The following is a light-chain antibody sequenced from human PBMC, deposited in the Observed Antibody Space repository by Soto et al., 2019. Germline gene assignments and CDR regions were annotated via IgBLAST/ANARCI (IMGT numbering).Light chain of an antibody. CDR2: DAS. CDR3: QQFHLGNT. V-gene: IGKV1-5*01. CDR1: QSVHKW. Sequence: IQMTQSPSTLSASVGDRVTITCRASQSVHKWVAWYQQKSGRAPMLLIYDASTLQSGVSSRFSGTGSGTDFRLSITSLQPDDFATYYCQQFHLGNTFGQGTRLGIK. J-gene: IGKJ2*01.